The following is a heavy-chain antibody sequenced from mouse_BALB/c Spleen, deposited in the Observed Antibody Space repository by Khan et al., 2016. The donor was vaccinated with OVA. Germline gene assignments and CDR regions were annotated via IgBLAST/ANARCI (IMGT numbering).Heavy chain of an antibody. CDR3: ARRTTEYALAY. D-gene: IGHD2-14*01. CDR1: GYTFTSHT. CDR2: INPRSGYT. Sequence: QVHVKQSGAELARPGASVKMSCKAPGYTFTSHTMHWVKQRPGQGLEWIGYINPRSGYTQYNQKFNDKATLNADISSSTAYMQLSSRTSEDSAGYYCARRTTEYALAYWGQGTSVTVSS. V-gene: IGHV1-4*01. J-gene: IGHJ4*01.